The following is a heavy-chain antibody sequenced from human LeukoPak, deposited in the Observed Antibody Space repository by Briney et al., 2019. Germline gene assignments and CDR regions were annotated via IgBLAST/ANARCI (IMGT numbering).Heavy chain of an antibody. CDR1: GFTFSSYA. V-gene: IGHV3-30*04. J-gene: IGHJ4*02. CDR2: ISYDGSNK. Sequence: PGGSLRLSCAASGFTFSSYAMHWVRQAPGKGLEWVAVISYDGSNKYYADSVKGRFTISRDNSKNTLYLQMNSLRAEDTAVYYCARDGSGAFNSWGQGTLVTVSS. D-gene: IGHD1-1*01. CDR3: ARDGSGAFNS.